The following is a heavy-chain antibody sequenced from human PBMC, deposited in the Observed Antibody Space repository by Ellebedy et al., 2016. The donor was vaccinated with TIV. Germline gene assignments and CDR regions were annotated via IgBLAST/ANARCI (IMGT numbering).Heavy chain of an antibody. J-gene: IGHJ5*02. CDR2: INHSGST. D-gene: IGHD6-6*01. Sequence: SETLSLTXAVYGGSFSGYYWSWIRQPPGKGLEWIGEINHSGSTNYNPSLKSRVTISVDTSKNQFSLELSSVTAADTAVYYCAREDRWRIAARRSLGWFNPWGQGTLVTVSS. CDR1: GGSFSGYY. CDR3: AREDRWRIAARRSLGWFNP. V-gene: IGHV4-34*01.